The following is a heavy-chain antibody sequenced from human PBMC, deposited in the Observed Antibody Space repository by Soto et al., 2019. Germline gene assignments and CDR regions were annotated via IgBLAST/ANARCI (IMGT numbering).Heavy chain of an antibody. CDR1: GFTFSSYA. CDR2: ISYDGSNK. D-gene: IGHD3-22*01. V-gene: IGHV3-30-3*01. J-gene: IGHJ3*02. CDR3: ANPLRVTMIVVPPDAFDI. Sequence: PGGSLRLSCAASGFTFSSYAMHRVRQAPGKGLEWVAVISYDGSNKYYADSVKGRFTISRDNSKNTLYLQMNSLRAEDTAVYYCANPLRVTMIVVPPDAFDIWGQGTMVTVSS.